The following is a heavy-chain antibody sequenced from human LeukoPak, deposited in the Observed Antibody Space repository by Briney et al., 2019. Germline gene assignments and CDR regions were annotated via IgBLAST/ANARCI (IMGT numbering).Heavy chain of an antibody. CDR1: GGSISSSSYY. J-gene: IGHJ4*02. V-gene: IGHV4-39*07. Sequence: SETLSLTCTVSGGSISSSSYYWGWIRQPPGKGLEWIGSIYYSGSTYYNPSLKSRVTIPVDTSKNQFSLKLSSVTAADAAVYYCARDSARGVYATYYFDYWGQGTLVTVSS. CDR2: IYYSGST. CDR3: ARDSARGVYATYYFDY. D-gene: IGHD2/OR15-2a*01.